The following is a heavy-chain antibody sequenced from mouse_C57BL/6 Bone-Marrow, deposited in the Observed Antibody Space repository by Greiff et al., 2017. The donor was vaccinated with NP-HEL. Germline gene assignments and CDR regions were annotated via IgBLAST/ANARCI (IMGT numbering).Heavy chain of an antibody. CDR2: INPNNGGT. CDR3: ARGMGWPYYFDY. CDR1: GYTFTDYN. V-gene: IGHV1-22*01. D-gene: IGHD1-1*02. Sequence: EVKLQQSGPELVKPGASVKMSCKASGYTFTDYNMHWVKQSHGKSLEWIGYINPNNGGTSYNQKFKGKATLTVNKSSSTAYMELRSLTSEDSAVYYCARGMGWPYYFDYWGQGTTLTVSS. J-gene: IGHJ2*01.